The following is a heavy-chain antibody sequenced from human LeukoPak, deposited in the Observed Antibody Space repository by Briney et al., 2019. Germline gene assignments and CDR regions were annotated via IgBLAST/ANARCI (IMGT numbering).Heavy chain of an antibody. V-gene: IGHV1-8*03. CDR3: ARGERRSYDFWGDQCYYYMDV. Sequence: ASVKVSCKASGYTFTRYDINWVRQATGQGLEWMGWMNPNSGNTGYAQKFQGRVTFSRDTSMSTAYIELSSLRSEDTAVYYCARGERRSYDFWGDQCYYYMDVWGEGTTVTVSS. J-gene: IGHJ6*03. D-gene: IGHD3-3*01. CDR1: GYTFTRYD. CDR2: MNPNSGNT.